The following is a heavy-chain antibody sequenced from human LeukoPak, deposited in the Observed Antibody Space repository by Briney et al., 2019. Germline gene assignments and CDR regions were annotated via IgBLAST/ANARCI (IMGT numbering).Heavy chain of an antibody. CDR2: IYPGDSGT. J-gene: IGHJ4*02. CDR1: GYSFTSYW. D-gene: IGHD5-18*01. V-gene: IGHV5-51*01. CDR3: ARLQDTAMVNFDY. Sequence: GESLKISCKGSGYSFTSYWIGWGRQMPGKGLEWRGIIYPGDSGTRYSPSFQGQVTISADKSISTAYLQWSSLKASDTAMYYCARLQDTAMVNFDYWGQGTLVTVSS.